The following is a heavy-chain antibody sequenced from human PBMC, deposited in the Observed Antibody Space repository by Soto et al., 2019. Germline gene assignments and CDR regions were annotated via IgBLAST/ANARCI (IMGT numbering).Heavy chain of an antibody. CDR1: GGTFSRYA. Sequence: SVKVYCKASGGTFSRYAISWVRQAPGQGLEWMGGIIPIFGTANYAQKFQGRVTITADESTSTAYMELSSLRSEDTAVYYCARDKVAGSYYYYGMDVWGQGTTVTVSS. J-gene: IGHJ6*02. D-gene: IGHD6-19*01. V-gene: IGHV1-69*13. CDR2: IIPIFGTA. CDR3: ARDKVAGSYYYYGMDV.